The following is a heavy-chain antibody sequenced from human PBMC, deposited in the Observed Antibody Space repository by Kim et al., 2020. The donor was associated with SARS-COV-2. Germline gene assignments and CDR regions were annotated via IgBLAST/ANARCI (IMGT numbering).Heavy chain of an antibody. Sequence: ASVKVSCKASGYTFTSYDINWVRQATGQGLEWMGWMNPNSGNTGYAQKFQGRVTMTRNTSISTAYMELSSLRSEDTAVYYCACSGRDCSSTSPRLLNYYYYGMDVWGQGTTVTVSS. D-gene: IGHD2-2*01. CDR2: MNPNSGNT. J-gene: IGHJ6*02. V-gene: IGHV1-8*01. CDR3: ACSGRDCSSTSPRLLNYYYYGMDV. CDR1: GYTFTSYD.